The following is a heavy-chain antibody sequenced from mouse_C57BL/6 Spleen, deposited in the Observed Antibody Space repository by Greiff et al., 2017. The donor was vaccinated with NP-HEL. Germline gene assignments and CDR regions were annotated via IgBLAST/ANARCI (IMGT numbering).Heavy chain of an antibody. CDR1: GYTFTDYY. Sequence: EVQLQQSGPELVKPGASVKISCKASGYTFTDYYMNWVKQSHGKSLEWIGDINPNNGGTSYNQKFKGKATLTVDKSSSTAYMELRSLTSEDSAVYYCARETGTYFDYWGKGTTLTVSS. CDR2: INPNNGGT. V-gene: IGHV1-26*01. CDR3: ARETGTYFDY. D-gene: IGHD4-1*01. J-gene: IGHJ2*01.